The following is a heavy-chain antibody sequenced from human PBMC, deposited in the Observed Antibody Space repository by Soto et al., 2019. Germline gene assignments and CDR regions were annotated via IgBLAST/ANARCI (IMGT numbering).Heavy chain of an antibody. V-gene: IGHV1-8*01. CDR2: MNPNTGNT. CDR3: ARQWELSGYYYGMDV. Sequence: ASVKVSCKASGYTFTCYDINWVRQATGQGLEWMGWMNPNTGNTGYAQKFQGRVTMTRDTSISTAYMELSSLRSEDTAVYYCARQWELSGYYYGMDVWGQGTTVTVSS. D-gene: IGHD1-26*01. J-gene: IGHJ6*02. CDR1: GYTFTCYD.